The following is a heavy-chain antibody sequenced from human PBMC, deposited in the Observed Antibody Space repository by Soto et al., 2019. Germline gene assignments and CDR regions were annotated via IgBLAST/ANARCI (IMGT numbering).Heavy chain of an antibody. Sequence: LSITCTVSGGSISSGGYYWSWIRQHPGKGLECIGYIYYSGSTYYNPSLKSRATISVDTSKNQFSLKLSSVTAADTAVYYCARGISSTWYFYFDYWGQGTLVTVSS. J-gene: IGHJ4*02. CDR1: GGSISSGGYY. CDR3: ARGISSTWYFYFDY. D-gene: IGHD6-13*01. V-gene: IGHV4-31*03. CDR2: IYYSGST.